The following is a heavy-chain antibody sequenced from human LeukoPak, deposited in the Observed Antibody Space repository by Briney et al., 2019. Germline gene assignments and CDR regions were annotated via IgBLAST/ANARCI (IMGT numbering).Heavy chain of an antibody. CDR2: ISSDGSKK. D-gene: IGHD4-23*01. J-gene: IGHJ4*02. V-gene: IGHV3-33*01. CDR3: ARDIGTWPNSLFDY. CDR1: GFIFSNYG. Sequence: GGALRLSCAASGFIFSNYGFHWVREAPGKGLEWVALISSDGSKKYYTASVKGRFPISRDDSKNTLFLQMTSLRAEDMAVYYCARDIGTWPNSLFDYWGQGNLVTVSS.